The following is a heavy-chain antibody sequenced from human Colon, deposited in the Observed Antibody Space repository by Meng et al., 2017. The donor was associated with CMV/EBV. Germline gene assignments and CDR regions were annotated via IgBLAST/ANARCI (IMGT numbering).Heavy chain of an antibody. V-gene: IGHV3-15*01. CDR2: SYRKADGGTT. D-gene: IGHD3-22*01. CDR3: TRGSNSYDSSDFDC. CDR1: GFSFTNAW. J-gene: IGHJ4*02. Sequence: EVRREELGGGLVKPGGSLGLSWAASGFSFTNAWMNWVRQAPGKGLEWVGRSYRKADGGTTEFGAPVKDRFTISRDDSKNMLYLQMNSLRSEDTGVYFCTRGSNSYDSSDFDCWGQGILVTVSS.